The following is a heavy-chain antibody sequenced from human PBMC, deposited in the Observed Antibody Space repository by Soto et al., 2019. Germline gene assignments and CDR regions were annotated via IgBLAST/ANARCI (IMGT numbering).Heavy chain of an antibody. CDR1: GGTFSSYA. CDR3: ARDSLVYSTFKRLNWFDP. Sequence: SVKVSCKASGGTFSSYAISWVRQAPLQGLEWMGGIIPIFGTANYAQKFQGRVTITADESTSTAYMELSSLRSEDTAVYYCARDSLVYSTFKRLNWFDPWGQGTLVTVSS. D-gene: IGHD2-8*01. V-gene: IGHV1-69*13. J-gene: IGHJ5*02. CDR2: IIPIFGTA.